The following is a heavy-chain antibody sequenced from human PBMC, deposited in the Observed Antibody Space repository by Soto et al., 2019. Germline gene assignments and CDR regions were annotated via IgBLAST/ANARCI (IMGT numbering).Heavy chain of an antibody. CDR1: GVSISSSSYY. D-gene: IGHD2-15*01. V-gene: IGHV4-39*01. Sequence: ETLSLTCTVSGVSISSSSYYWGWIRQPPGKGLEWIGSIYYSGSTYYNPSLKSRVTISVDTSKNQFSLKLSSVTAADTAVYYCARQRIAVVAAPAVDYWGQGTLVTVSS. CDR2: IYYSGST. CDR3: ARQRIAVVAAPAVDY. J-gene: IGHJ4*02.